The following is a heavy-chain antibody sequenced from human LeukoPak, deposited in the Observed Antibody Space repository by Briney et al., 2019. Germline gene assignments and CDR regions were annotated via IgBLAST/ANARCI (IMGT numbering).Heavy chain of an antibody. CDR2: ISSSSSYI. D-gene: IGHD6-13*01. J-gene: IGHJ4*02. CDR3: ARDVSSSWSIDY. CDR1: GFTFSSYS. Sequence: GGSLRLSCAASGFTFSSYSMNWVRQAPGKGLEWVSSISSSSSYIYYADSVKGRFTISRDNAKNSLYLQTNSLRAEDTAVYYCARDVSSSWSIDYWGQGTLVTVSS. V-gene: IGHV3-21*01.